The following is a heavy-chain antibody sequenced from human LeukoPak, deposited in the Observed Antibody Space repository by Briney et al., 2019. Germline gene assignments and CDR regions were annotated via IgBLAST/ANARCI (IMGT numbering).Heavy chain of an antibody. J-gene: IGHJ4*02. Sequence: SETLSLTCAVYGGSFSGYYWSWIRQPPGKGLEWIGEITHSGSTNYNPSLESRVTISLDTSKTQFPLKLTSVTAADTAVYYCARVRPYDYVWGSKRRYYFDYWGQGTLVTVSS. CDR3: ARVRPYDYVWGSKRRYYFDY. V-gene: IGHV4-34*01. CDR1: GGSFSGYY. CDR2: ITHSGST. D-gene: IGHD3-16*01.